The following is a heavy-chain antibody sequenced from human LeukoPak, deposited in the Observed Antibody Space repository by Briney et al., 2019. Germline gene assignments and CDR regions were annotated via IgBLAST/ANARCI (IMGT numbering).Heavy chain of an antibody. CDR2: IYYSGST. D-gene: IGHD6-19*01. CDR1: GGSMSPYH. V-gene: IGHV4-59*08. CDR3: ARAVSGRFDY. J-gene: IGHJ4*02. Sequence: PSETLSLTCTVSGGSMSPYHWGRLRQPPGKGLEGTGYIYYSGSTNYNPSLNSRVTISVDTSKNQFSLRLSSVTAADTAIYYCARAVSGRFDYWGQGTLVTVSS.